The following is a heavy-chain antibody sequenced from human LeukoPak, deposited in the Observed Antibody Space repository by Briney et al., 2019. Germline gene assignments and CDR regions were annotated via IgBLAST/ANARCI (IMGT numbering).Heavy chain of an antibody. V-gene: IGHV3-21*01. Sequence: GGSLRLSCAASGFTFSSYSMNWVRQAPGKGLEWVSSISSSSSYIYCADSVKGRFTIPRDNAKNSLYLQMNSLRAEDTAVYYCARFYCSSTSCFAFDIWGQGTMVTVSS. J-gene: IGHJ3*02. CDR3: ARFYCSSTSCFAFDI. D-gene: IGHD2-2*01. CDR1: GFTFSSYS. CDR2: ISSSSSYI.